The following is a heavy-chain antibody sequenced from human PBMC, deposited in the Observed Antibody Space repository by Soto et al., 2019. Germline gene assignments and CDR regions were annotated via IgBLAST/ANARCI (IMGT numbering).Heavy chain of an antibody. Sequence: GESLKISCAASGFTFSGYWMHWVRQAPGKGLVWVSHISYDGTETTYADSVKGRFTISRDNPKSTLYLQMNSVRAEDTGVYYCARGSEAYYYYYGMDVWGHGTTVTVSS. CDR2: ISYDGTET. CDR1: GFTFSGYW. J-gene: IGHJ6*02. V-gene: IGHV3-74*03. CDR3: ARGSEAYYYYYGMDV.